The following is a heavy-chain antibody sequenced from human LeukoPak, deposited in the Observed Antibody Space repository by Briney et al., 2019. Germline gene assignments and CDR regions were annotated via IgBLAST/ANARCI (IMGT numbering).Heavy chain of an antibody. Sequence: PAGGSLRLSCAASGFTFSSYAMSWVRQAPGKGLEWVSAISGSGGSTYYADSVKGRFTISRDNSKNTLYLQMNSLRAEDTAVYYCAKDQGGYSGYDYYYWGQGTLVTVSS. D-gene: IGHD5-12*01. CDR3: AKDQGGYSGYDYYY. CDR2: ISGSGGST. CDR1: GFTFSSYA. J-gene: IGHJ4*02. V-gene: IGHV3-23*01.